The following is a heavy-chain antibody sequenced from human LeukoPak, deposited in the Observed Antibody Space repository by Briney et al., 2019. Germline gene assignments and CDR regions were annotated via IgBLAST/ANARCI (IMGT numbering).Heavy chain of an antibody. V-gene: IGHV1-69*05. CDR3: ARDLGMRGYYYMDV. Sequence: SVKVSCKASGGTFSSYAVTWVRQAPGQGLEWMGGIIPFSATSNYAQNFQDRVTITTDESTSTAYMELSSLKSEDTAVYYCARDLGMRGYYYMDVWGKGTTVTVSS. CDR1: GGTFSSYA. CDR2: IIPFSATS. J-gene: IGHJ6*03.